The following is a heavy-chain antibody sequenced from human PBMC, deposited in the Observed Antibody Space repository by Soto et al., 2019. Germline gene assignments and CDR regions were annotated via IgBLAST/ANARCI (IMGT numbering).Heavy chain of an antibody. V-gene: IGHV3-7*01. J-gene: IGHJ6*02. D-gene: IGHD6-13*01. Sequence: GGSLRLSCAASGFTSSSYWMSWVRQAPGKGLEWVANIKQDGSEKYYVDSVKGRFTISRDNAKNSLYLQMNSLRAEDTAVYYCARVAAAKRPYYYYYGMDVWGQGTTVTVSS. CDR2: IKQDGSEK. CDR3: ARVAAAKRPYYYYYGMDV. CDR1: GFTSSSYW.